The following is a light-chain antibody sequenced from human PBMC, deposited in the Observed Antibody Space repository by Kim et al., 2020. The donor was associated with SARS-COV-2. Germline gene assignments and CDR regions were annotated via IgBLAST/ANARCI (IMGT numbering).Light chain of an antibody. Sequence: SATVVDRVPITCRASQSTGSYLNWYQQKPWKAPNLLIYAASSLQSGVPSRFSGSGSGTDFTLTISNLQPEDFATYYCQQSYSTPYTFGQGTKLEI. CDR2: AAS. CDR3: QQSYSTPYT. CDR1: QSTGSY. V-gene: IGKV1-39*01. J-gene: IGKJ2*01.